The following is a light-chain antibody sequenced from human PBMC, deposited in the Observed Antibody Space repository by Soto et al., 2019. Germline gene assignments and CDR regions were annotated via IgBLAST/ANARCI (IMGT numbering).Light chain of an antibody. Sequence: EIVMTQSPATLSVSPGDGATLSCRASQSVDSNLAWYQQKPGQTPRLLIYGASTRPTGIPARFSGSGSETEFTLTISSLQSEDSAVYYCQQYNDWPLTFGGGTKVDIK. CDR1: QSVDSN. CDR2: GAS. V-gene: IGKV3D-15*01. CDR3: QQYNDWPLT. J-gene: IGKJ4*01.